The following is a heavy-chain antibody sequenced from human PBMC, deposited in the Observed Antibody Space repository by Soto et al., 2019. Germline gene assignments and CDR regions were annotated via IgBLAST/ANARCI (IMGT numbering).Heavy chain of an antibody. J-gene: IGHJ6*02. CDR1: GFTFSSYW. Sequence: EVQLVESGGGLVQPGGSLRLSCAASGFTFSSYWMHWVRQAPGKGLVWVSRINSDGSTTSYADSVKGRFTISRDNAKNTLYLQMNSLRLEDTAVYYCGRGLKGYSGMDVWGQGTTVTVSS. V-gene: IGHV3-74*01. D-gene: IGHD5-12*01. CDR2: INSDGSTT. CDR3: GRGLKGYSGMDV.